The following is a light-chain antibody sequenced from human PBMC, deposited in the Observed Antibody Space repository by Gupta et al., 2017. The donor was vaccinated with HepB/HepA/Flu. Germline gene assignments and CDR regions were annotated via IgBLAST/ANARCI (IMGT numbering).Light chain of an antibody. Sequence: DIQMTQSPSSLSASVGDRVTITCRARQSISSYLNWYQQKPGKAPKLLIYAASNLQSGVPSRFSGSGSGTDFSLTISSLQPEDFATYDCQQSYSTPRTFGQGTKVEIK. J-gene: IGKJ1*01. CDR3: QQSYSTPRT. V-gene: IGKV1-39*01. CDR2: AAS. CDR1: QSISSY.